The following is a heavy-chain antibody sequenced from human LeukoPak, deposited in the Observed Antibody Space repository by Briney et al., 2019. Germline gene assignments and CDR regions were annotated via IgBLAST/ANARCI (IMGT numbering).Heavy chain of an antibody. CDR2: IYYSGST. D-gene: IGHD3-10*01. Sequence: SETLSLTCTVSGGSISSRSYYWGWIRQPPGKGLEWIGSIYYSGSTYYNPSLKSRVTISVDTSKSQFSLSLSSVTTADTAVYFCAKAAKYYYGSETYYYFDYWGQGILVTVSS. CDR3: AKAAKYYYGSETYYYFDY. J-gene: IGHJ4*02. V-gene: IGHV4-39*07. CDR1: GGSISSRSYY.